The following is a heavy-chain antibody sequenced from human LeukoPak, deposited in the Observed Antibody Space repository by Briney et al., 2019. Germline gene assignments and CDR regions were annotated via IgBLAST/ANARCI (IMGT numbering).Heavy chain of an antibody. V-gene: IGHV3-7*01. CDR3: AREGASTISHAFDV. D-gene: IGHD3-16*01. Sequence: GESLTLSCAASGFTFSGSWMSWVRQAPGKGLEWVANTIQDGSERYYVGSVKGRFTISRDNAKNSLYLQMNSLRAEDTAVYYCAREGASTISHAFDVWGQGTMVTVSS. CDR1: GFTFSGSW. J-gene: IGHJ3*01. CDR2: TIQDGSER.